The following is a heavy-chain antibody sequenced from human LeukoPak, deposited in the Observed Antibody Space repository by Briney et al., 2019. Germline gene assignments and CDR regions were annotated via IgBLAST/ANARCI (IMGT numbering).Heavy chain of an antibody. CDR1: GGSMSDYY. CDR3: ARDYTMTHASDI. V-gene: IGHV4-59*01. J-gene: IGHJ3*02. CDR2: IYYTGST. Sequence: SETLSLTCTVSGGSMSDYYWSWIRQPPGKGLEWIGYIYYTGSTNYNPSLKGRVTISIDTSKNQFSLKLSSVTAADTALYYCARDYTMTHASDIWGQGTLVAVSS. D-gene: IGHD3-22*01.